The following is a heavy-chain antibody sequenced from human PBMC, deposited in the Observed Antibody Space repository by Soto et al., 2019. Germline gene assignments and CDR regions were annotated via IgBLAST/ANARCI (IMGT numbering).Heavy chain of an antibody. Sequence: GSLRLSCAASGFTFSSYGMHWVRQGPGKGLEWVAVISYDGSNKYYADSVKGRLTISRDNSKNTLYLQMNSLRAEDTAVYYCAKDCFFMLFGEPPSSTVFWGTGTTVTL. CDR2: ISYDGSNK. CDR3: AKDCFFMLFGEPPSSTVF. J-gene: IGHJ6*03. V-gene: IGHV3-30*18. D-gene: IGHD3-10*02. CDR1: GFTFSSYG.